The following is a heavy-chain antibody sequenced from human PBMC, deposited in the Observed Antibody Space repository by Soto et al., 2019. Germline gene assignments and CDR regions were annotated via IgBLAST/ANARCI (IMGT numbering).Heavy chain of an antibody. CDR3: ARDYCSGGSCDILFDY. V-gene: IGHV3-21*01. J-gene: IGHJ4*02. CDR1: GFTFSSYS. Sequence: GGSLRLSCAASGFTFSSYSMNWVRQAPGKGLEWVSSISSSSSYIYYADSVKGRFTISRDNAKNSLYLQMNSLRAEDTAVYYCARDYCSGGSCDILFDYWGQGTLVTVSS. CDR2: ISSSSSYI. D-gene: IGHD2-15*01.